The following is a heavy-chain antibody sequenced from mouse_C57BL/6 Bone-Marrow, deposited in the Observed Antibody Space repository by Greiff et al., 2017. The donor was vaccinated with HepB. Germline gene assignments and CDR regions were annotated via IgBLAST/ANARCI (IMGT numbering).Heavy chain of an antibody. CDR2: ISNLAYSI. V-gene: IGHV5-15*01. D-gene: IGHD2-4*01. Sequence: EVKLMESGGGLVQPGGSLKLSCAASGFTFSDYGMAWVRQAPRKGPEWVAFISNLAYSIYYADTVTGRFTISRENAKNTLYLEMSSLRSEDTAMYCCARGDYDAWFAYWGQGTLVTVSA. CDR3: ARGDYDAWFAY. J-gene: IGHJ3*01. CDR1: GFTFSDYG.